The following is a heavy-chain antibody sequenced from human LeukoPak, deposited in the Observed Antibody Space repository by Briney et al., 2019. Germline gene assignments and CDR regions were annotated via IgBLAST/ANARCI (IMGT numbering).Heavy chain of an antibody. CDR3: AASGGYSGYGFVD. J-gene: IGHJ1*01. V-gene: IGHV4-34*01. CDR2: INHSGST. CDR1: GGSFSGYY. D-gene: IGHD5-12*01. Sequence: SETLSLTCAVYGGSFSGYYWSWIRQPPGKGLEWIGEINHSGSTNYNPSLKSRVTISVDTSKNQFSLKLSSVTAAGTAVYYCAASGGYSGYGFVDWGQGTLVTVSS.